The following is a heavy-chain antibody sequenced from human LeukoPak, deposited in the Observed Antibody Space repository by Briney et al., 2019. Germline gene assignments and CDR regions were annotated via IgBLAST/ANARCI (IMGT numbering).Heavy chain of an antibody. CDR2: IYYSGDA. CDR3: ARRVATRPVYAFVV. D-gene: IGHD6-6*01. V-gene: IGHV4-59*08. Sequence: SETLSLTCAVSGVAINTYYWSWIRQPPGKGLEWVGYIYYSGDANSNPSPTSRVTISLDTSKNNFSLRLPSVTAADTAVYYCARRVATRPVYAFVVWGRGTMATVSS. CDR1: GVAINTYY. J-gene: IGHJ3*01.